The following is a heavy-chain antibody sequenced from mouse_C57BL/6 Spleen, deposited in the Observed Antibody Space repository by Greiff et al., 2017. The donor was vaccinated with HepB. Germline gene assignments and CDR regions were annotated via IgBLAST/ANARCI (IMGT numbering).Heavy chain of an antibody. J-gene: IGHJ1*03. CDR3: ANNRLRWRYFDV. CDR2: IWSGGST. D-gene: IGHD2-3*01. Sequence: VQLQQSGPGLVQPSPSLSITCTVSGFSLTSYGVHWVRQPPGKGLEWLVVIWSGGSTDYNAAFISRLSISKDNSKSQVFFKMNSLQADDTAIYYCANNRLRWRYFDVWGTGTTVTVSS. V-gene: IGHV2-4*01. CDR1: GFSLTSYG.